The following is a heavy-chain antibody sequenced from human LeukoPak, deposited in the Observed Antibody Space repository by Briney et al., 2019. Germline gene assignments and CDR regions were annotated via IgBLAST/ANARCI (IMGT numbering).Heavy chain of an antibody. CDR2: INPSGRI. D-gene: IGHD3-22*01. CDR3: ARGRQEVSMIVVVMTAASYYLDV. Sequence: SETLSLTCAVYGGSFSGYYWTWIRQAPGKGLEWIGEINPSGRISYNPSLKSRLTISVDASKNQFSLNLRSLTAADTAVYYCARGRQEVSMIVVVMTAASYYLDVWGKGTTVTVS. V-gene: IGHV4-34*01. CDR1: GGSFSGYY. J-gene: IGHJ6*03.